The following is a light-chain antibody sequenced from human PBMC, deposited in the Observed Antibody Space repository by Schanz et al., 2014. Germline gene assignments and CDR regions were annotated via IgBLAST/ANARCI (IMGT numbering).Light chain of an antibody. Sequence: QSALTQPPSASGSPGQSVTISCTGTSNDVGYYNYVSWYQHHPGKAPKLIIYEVNKRPSGVPDRFSGSKSGDTASLTVSGLQAEDEADYFCSSYAGSNNYVIFGGGTKLTVL. CDR3: SSYAGSNNYVI. CDR2: EVN. CDR1: SNDVGYYNY. V-gene: IGLV2-8*01. J-gene: IGLJ2*01.